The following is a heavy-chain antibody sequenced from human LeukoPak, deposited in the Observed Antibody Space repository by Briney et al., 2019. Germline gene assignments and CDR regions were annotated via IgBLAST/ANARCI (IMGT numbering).Heavy chain of an antibody. CDR3: TVVVVAVPH. D-gene: IGHD2-15*01. CDR1: GFTFSSYG. J-gene: IGHJ4*02. Sequence: PGGSLRLSCAASGFTFSSYGMHWVRQAPGKGLEWVAFIRYDGSNKYYADSVKGRFTISRDNSKNTLYLQMNSLRVEDAAVYYCTVVVVAVPHWGQGTLVTVSS. CDR2: IRYDGSNK. V-gene: IGHV3-30*02.